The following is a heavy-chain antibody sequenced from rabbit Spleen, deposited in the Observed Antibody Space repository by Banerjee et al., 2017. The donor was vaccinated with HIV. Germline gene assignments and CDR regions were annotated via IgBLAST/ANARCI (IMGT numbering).Heavy chain of an antibody. Sequence: QQQLEESGGGLVKPEGSLTLTCKASGFSFSSSYYMCWVRQAPGKGLEWIGYIEPIFGNTYYANWVNGRFTISSHNAQNTLYLQLTSLTAADTATYFCVRDQAGDADYGPYYLNLWGPGTLVTVS. V-gene: IGHV1S43*01. CDR2: IEPIFGNT. CDR1: GFSFSSSYY. CDR3: VRDQAGDADYGPYYLNL. D-gene: IGHD2-1*01. J-gene: IGHJ4*01.